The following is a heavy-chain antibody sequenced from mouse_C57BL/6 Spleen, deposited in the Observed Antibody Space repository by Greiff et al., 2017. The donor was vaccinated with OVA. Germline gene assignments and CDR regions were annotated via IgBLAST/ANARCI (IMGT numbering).Heavy chain of an antibody. J-gene: IGHJ4*01. D-gene: IGHD2-5*01. V-gene: IGHV1-4*01. CDR3: ARISNSYAMDY. CDR1: GYTFTSYT. CDR2: INPSSGYT. Sequence: QVQLKESGAELARPGASVKMSCKASGYTFTSYTMHWVKQRPGQGLEWIGYINPSSGYTKYNQKFKDKATLTADKSSSTAYMQLSSLTSEDSAVYYCARISNSYAMDYWGQGTSVTVSS.